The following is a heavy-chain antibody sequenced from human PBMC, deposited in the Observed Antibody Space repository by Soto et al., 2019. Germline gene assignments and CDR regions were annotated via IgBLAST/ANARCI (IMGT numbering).Heavy chain of an antibody. D-gene: IGHD3-22*01. J-gene: IGHJ4*02. CDR2: ISYDGRNK. CDR3: AKEAMIVACIDY. Sequence: QVQLVESGGGVVQPGRSLRLSCAASGFTFSSYGMHWVRQAPGKGLEGVAVISYDGRNKYYADSVKGRFTISRDNSKNTLYLQMNSLRAEDTAVYYCAKEAMIVACIDYWGQGTLVTVSS. CDR1: GFTFSSYG. V-gene: IGHV3-30*18.